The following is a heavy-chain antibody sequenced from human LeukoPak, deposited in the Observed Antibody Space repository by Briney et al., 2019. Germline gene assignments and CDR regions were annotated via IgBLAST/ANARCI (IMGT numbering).Heavy chain of an antibody. CDR2: ISYDRSNK. CDR1: GFTFSSYG. Sequence: SGGSLRLSCAASGFTFSSYGMHWVRQAPGKGLEWVAVISYDRSNKYYADSVKGRFTISRDNSKNTLYLQLNSLSADDTAVYFCACLRGPSDYWGQGTLVTVSS. V-gene: IGHV3-30*03. D-gene: IGHD4-17*01. CDR3: ACLRGPSDY. J-gene: IGHJ4*02.